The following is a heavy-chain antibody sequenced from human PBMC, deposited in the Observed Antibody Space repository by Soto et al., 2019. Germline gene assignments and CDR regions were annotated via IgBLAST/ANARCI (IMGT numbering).Heavy chain of an antibody. Sequence: PSETLSLTCAVNGGSFSGYHWSWIRQPPGKGLEWIGEINHSGTTNYNPSLKSRVTISVDTSKNQFSLKVGSLAAADTAVYYCASRVEGLYSGNDRYYFDYWGQGTLVTVS. CDR1: GGSFSGYH. CDR3: ASRVEGLYSGNDRYYFDY. V-gene: IGHV4-34*01. CDR2: INHSGTT. J-gene: IGHJ4*02. D-gene: IGHD5-12*01.